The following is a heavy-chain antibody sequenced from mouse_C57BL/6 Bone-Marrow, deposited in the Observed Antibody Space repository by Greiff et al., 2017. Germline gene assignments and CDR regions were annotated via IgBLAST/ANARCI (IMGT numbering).Heavy chain of an antibody. Sequence: QVQLQQPGAELAKPGASVKLSCKASGYTFTSYGMRWVKQRTGQGLEWIGVIHPSSGSTNYNEKFKSKATLTVDKSSSTAYMQLSSLTSEDSAVXYCARGGWLPFAYWGQGTLVTVSA. CDR2: IHPSSGST. CDR3: ARGGWLPFAY. J-gene: IGHJ3*01. V-gene: IGHV1-64*01. CDR1: GYTFTSYG. D-gene: IGHD2-3*01.